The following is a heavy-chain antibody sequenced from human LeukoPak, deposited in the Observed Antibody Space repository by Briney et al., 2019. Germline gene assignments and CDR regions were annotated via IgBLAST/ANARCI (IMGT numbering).Heavy chain of an antibody. J-gene: IGHJ5*02. V-gene: IGHV4-59*08. CDR2: IYYSGST. D-gene: IGHD1-14*01. Sequence: SETLSLTCTVSGDSISSYYWSWIRQPPGKGLEWLGYIYYSGSTNYNPSLKSRVTISLDTSSNQFSLKLSSVTAADTAVYYCARHFKHVRSGTQHWFDPWGQGTLVTVSS. CDR1: GDSISSYY. CDR3: ARHFKHVRSGTQHWFDP.